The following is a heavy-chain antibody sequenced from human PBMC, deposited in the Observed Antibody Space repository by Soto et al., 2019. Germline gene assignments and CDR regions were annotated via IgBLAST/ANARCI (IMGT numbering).Heavy chain of an antibody. Sequence: QVQLVQSGAEVKKPGASVKFSCKASGYTFTSYGISWVRQAPGQGLEWMGWISAYNGNTNYAQKLQGRVTMTTDTSTSTAYMELRSLRSDDTAVYYCARCPNSYYDFWSGYYWFDPWGQGTLVTVSS. J-gene: IGHJ5*02. CDR1: GYTFTSYG. CDR3: ARCPNSYYDFWSGYYWFDP. D-gene: IGHD3-3*01. V-gene: IGHV1-18*01. CDR2: ISAYNGNT.